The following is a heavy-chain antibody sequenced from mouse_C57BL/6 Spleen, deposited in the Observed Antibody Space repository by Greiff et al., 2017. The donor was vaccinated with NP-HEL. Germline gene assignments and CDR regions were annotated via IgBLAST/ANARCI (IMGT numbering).Heavy chain of an antibody. CDR1: GFSLTSYA. D-gene: IGHD1-1*01. CDR2: IWTGGGT. V-gene: IGHV2-9-1*01. CDR3: ARRGGGYYGSSPYWYFDV. Sequence: VKLVESGPGLVAPSQSLSITCTVSGFSLTSYAISWVRQPPGKGLEWLGVIWTGGGTNYNSALKSRLSISKDNSKSQVFLKMNSLQTDDTARYYCARRGGGYYGSSPYWYFDVWGTGTTVTVSS. J-gene: IGHJ1*03.